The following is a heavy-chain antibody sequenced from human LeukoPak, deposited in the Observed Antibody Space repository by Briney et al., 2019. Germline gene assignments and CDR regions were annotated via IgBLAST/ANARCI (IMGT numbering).Heavy chain of an antibody. D-gene: IGHD2-15*01. CDR3: ARLSILLIKPRAFDI. V-gene: IGHV4-39*01. CDR1: GGSSSSDSYY. Sequence: SETLSLTCTVSGGSSSSDSYYWGWIRQPPGKGLEWIGNIYYSGTTFYNPSLKSRVTISVDTSKNQFSLRLTSVTAADTSIYYCARLSILLIKPRAFDIWGQGTVVTASS. J-gene: IGHJ3*02. CDR2: IYYSGTT.